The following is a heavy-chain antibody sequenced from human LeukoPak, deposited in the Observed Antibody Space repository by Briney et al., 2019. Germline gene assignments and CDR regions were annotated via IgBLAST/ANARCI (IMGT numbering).Heavy chain of an antibody. CDR1: GYIFTGYY. D-gene: IGHD6-19*01. CDR3: ARAGAVADLGDY. J-gene: IGHJ4*02. V-gene: IGHV1-2*02. Sequence: ASVKVSCKASGYIFTGYYMHWVRQAPGQGLEWMGWINPNSGDTNYAQKFQGRVTMTRDTSISTAYMELSSLRSEDTAVYYCARAGAVADLGDYWGQGTLVTVSS. CDR2: INPNSGDT.